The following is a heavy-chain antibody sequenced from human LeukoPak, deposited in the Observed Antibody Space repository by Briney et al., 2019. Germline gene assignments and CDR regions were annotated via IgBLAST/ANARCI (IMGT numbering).Heavy chain of an antibody. V-gene: IGHV4-59*11. CDR1: GGSISSHY. Sequence: SETLSHTCTVSGGSISSHYWSWIRQPPGKGLEWIGYIYYSGSTNYNPSLKSRVTISVDTSKNQFSLKLSSVTAADTAVYYCARDLGYSSASFDPWGQGTLVTVSS. J-gene: IGHJ5*02. CDR2: IYYSGST. CDR3: ARDLGYSSASFDP. D-gene: IGHD6-25*01.